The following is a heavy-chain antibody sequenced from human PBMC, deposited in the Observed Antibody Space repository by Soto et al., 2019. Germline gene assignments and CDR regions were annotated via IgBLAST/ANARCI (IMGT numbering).Heavy chain of an antibody. CDR1: GFTFNLYA. J-gene: IGHJ3*01. D-gene: IGHD2-15*01. V-gene: IGHV3-64*01. CDR3: ARGKPNCSGGTCYPGTAFDF. CDR2: ISSNGGIT. Sequence: EVQLMESGGSLVQPGGSLRLSCVASGFTFNLYAIHWVRQAPGKGLEYVSAISSNGGITYYANSVKDRFTISRDNSKNTLYLQMGSLRAEDMAVYYCARGKPNCSGGTCYPGTAFDFWGQGTMVTVSS.